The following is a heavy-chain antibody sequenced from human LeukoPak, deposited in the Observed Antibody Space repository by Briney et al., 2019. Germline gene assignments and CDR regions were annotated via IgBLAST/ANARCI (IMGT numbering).Heavy chain of an antibody. Sequence: GGSLRLSCSASGFTFSTYPMHWVRQAPGEGLEYVSAINNFGDNTYYADSVKGRFTISRDNSQNTLYLQMSSLRPEDTAVYSCVKPNLAVAGTRYFDSWGQGTLVTVSS. CDR3: VKPNLAVAGTRYFDS. D-gene: IGHD6-19*01. CDR2: INNFGDNT. CDR1: GFTFSTYP. V-gene: IGHV3-64D*06. J-gene: IGHJ4*02.